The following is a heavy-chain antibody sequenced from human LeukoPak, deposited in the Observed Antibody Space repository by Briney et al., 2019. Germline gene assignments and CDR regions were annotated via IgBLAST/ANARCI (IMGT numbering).Heavy chain of an antibody. J-gene: IGHJ3*02. D-gene: IGHD2-15*01. V-gene: IGHV4-34*01. CDR3: ARGHDRTHIVVVVAVYAFDI. Sequence: SETLSLTCAVYGGSFSGYYWSWIRQPPGKGLEWIGEINHSGTTNYNPSLKSRVTISVDTSKNQFSLKLSSVTAADTAVYYCARGHDRTHIVVVVAVYAFDIWGQGTMVTVSS. CDR1: GGSFSGYY. CDR2: INHSGTT.